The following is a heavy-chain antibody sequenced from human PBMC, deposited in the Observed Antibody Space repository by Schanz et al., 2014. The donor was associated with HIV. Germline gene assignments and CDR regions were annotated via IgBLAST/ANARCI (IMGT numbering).Heavy chain of an antibody. J-gene: IGHJ4*02. Sequence: EVQLVESGGGLVKPGGSLRLSCAASGFALSSYSMNWVRQAPGKGLEWVSAISGGGAGTYYADSVKGRLTISRDNSKNTLYLQMNSLRAEDTAVYYCANQRYSGTYRPFDYWGRGTLVTVSS. CDR2: ISGGGAGT. CDR1: GFALSSYS. V-gene: IGHV3-23*04. D-gene: IGHD1-26*01. CDR3: ANQRYSGTYRPFDY.